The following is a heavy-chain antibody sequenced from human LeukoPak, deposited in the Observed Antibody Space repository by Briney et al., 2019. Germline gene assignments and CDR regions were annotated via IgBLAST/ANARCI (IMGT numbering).Heavy chain of an antibody. D-gene: IGHD6-13*01. CDR1: GGSISSGGYY. J-gene: IGHJ4*02. CDR2: IYNSGST. CDR3: ARRALSSSSHIDY. Sequence: SETLSLTCTVSGGSISSGGYYWSWIRQHTGKGLEWIGYIYNSGSTYYNPSLKSRVTISVDTSKNQFSLKLSSVTAADTAVYYCARRALSSSSHIDYWGQGTLVTVSS. V-gene: IGHV4-31*03.